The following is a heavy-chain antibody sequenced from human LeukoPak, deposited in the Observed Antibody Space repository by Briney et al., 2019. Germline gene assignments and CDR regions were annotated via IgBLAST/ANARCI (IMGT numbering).Heavy chain of an antibody. Sequence: PGGSLRLSCAASGFTFSSYSMNWVRQAPGKGLEWVSYISSSSSTIYYADSVKGRFTTSRDNAKNSLYLQMNGLRAEDTAVYYCARGRQQQLVYYYYYMDVWGKGTTVTVSS. CDR1: GFTFSSYS. D-gene: IGHD6-13*01. CDR3: ARGRQQQLVYYYYYMDV. V-gene: IGHV3-48*01. J-gene: IGHJ6*03. CDR2: ISSSSSTI.